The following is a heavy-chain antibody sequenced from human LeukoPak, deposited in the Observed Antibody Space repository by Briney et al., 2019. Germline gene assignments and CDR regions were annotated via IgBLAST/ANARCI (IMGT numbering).Heavy chain of an antibody. CDR3: ASQGHRIVPAAYYFDY. V-gene: IGHV4-30-2*01. Sequence: PSETLSLTCAVSGGSISSGGYSWSWIRQPPGKGLEWIGYIYHSGSTYYNPSLKSRVTISVDRSKNQFSLKLSSVTAADTAVYYCASQGHRIVPAAYYFDYWGQGTLVTVSS. CDR2: IYHSGST. J-gene: IGHJ4*02. CDR1: GGSISSGGYS. D-gene: IGHD2-2*01.